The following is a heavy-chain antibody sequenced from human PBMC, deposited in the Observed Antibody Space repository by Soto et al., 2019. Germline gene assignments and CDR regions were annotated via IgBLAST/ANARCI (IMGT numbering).Heavy chain of an antibody. Sequence: QVQLVQSGAEVKKPGASVKVSCKASGYTFTSYGISWVRQAPGQGLEWMGCISAYNGNTNYAQKLQGRVTMTTDTSTSTSYMELRSLRSDDTAVYYCARVDYEFWRLQEANYFDSWGQGTLVTVSS. CDR3: ARVDYEFWRLQEANYFDS. J-gene: IGHJ4*02. CDR2: ISAYNGNT. CDR1: GYTFTSYG. D-gene: IGHD3-3*01. V-gene: IGHV1-18*01.